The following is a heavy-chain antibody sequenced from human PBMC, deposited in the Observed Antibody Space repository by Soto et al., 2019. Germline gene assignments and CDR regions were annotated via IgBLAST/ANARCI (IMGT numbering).Heavy chain of an antibody. V-gene: IGHV1-24*01. CDR2: FDPEDGET. Sequence: ASVKVSCKVSGYTLTELSMHWVRQAPGKGLEWMGGFDPEDGETIYAQKFQGRVTMTEDTSTDTAYMELSSLRSEDTAVYYCATSLYCSSTSCYPPAYNWFDPWGQGTLVTVS. D-gene: IGHD2-2*01. J-gene: IGHJ5*02. CDR1: GYTLTELS. CDR3: ATSLYCSSTSCYPPAYNWFDP.